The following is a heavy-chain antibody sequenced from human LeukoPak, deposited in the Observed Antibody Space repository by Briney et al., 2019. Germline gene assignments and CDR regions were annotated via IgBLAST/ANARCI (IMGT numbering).Heavy chain of an antibody. CDR1: GFTFSSYG. D-gene: IGHD6-13*01. J-gene: IGHJ4*02. CDR2: IWYDGSNE. CDR3: ARGSTAFIAAAGPIDC. Sequence: PGGSLRLSCAASGFTFSSYGMHWVRQAPGKGLEWVAVIWYDGSNEYYADSVKGRFTISRDNSKNTLYLQMNSLRAEDTAVYYCARGSTAFIAAAGPIDCWGQGTLVTVSS. V-gene: IGHV3-33*01.